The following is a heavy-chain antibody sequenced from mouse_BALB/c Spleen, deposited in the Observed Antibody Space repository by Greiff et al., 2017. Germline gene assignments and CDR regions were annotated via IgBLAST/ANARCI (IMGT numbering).Heavy chain of an antibody. V-gene: IGHV1-77*01. CDR2: IYPGSGNT. Sequence: QVQLKESGAELARPGASVKLSCKASGYTFTDYYINWVKQRTGQGLEWIGEIYPGSGNTYYNEKFKGKATLTADKSSSTAYMQLSSLTSEDSAVYFCARGGGRGFDYWGQGTTLTVSS. CDR1: GYTFTDYY. D-gene: IGHD3-3*01. J-gene: IGHJ2*01. CDR3: ARGGGRGFDY.